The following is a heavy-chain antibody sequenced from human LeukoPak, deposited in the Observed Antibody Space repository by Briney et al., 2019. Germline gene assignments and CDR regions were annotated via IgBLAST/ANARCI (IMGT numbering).Heavy chain of an antibody. V-gene: IGHV3-23*01. J-gene: IGHJ4*02. D-gene: IGHD3-16*02. CDR3: AKGYVWGSYRPYYFDY. CDR2: IRGSGGST. CDR1: GFTFSSYA. Sequence: GGSLRLSCAASGFTFSSYAMSWVREAPGKGLEWVLAIRGSGGSTFYADSVKGRFTISRDNSKNTLYLQMNSLRAEDTAVYYCAKGYVWGSYRPYYFDYWGQGTLVTVSS.